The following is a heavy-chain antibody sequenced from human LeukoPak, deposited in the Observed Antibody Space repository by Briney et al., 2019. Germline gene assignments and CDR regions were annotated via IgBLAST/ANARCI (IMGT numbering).Heavy chain of an antibody. D-gene: IGHD3-9*01. CDR2: IYYCGST. CDR1: GGSLSSYY. V-gene: IGHV4-59*12. CDR3: ARLYYDFLTGYYLHEAFDV. J-gene: IGHJ3*01. Sequence: SETLSLTCTVSGGSLSSYYWRWIRQPPPKGLEWIGYIYYCGSTNYHPSLKSRVTISVDTSKNQFTLRLSSVTAADTAVYYCARLYYDFLTGYYLHEAFDVWGQGTRVTVYS.